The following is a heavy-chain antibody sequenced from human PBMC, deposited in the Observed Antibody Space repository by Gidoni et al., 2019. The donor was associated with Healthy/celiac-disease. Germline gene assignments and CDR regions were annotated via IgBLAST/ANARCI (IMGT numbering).Heavy chain of an antibody. D-gene: IGHD4-17*01. J-gene: IGHJ6*02. CDR3: ARQGPGDYLEDYYYYGMDV. V-gene: IGHV4-59*08. CDR2: IYYSGST. CDR1: GGSISSYY. Sequence: QVQLQESGPGLVKPSETLSLTCTVSGGSISSYYWSWIRQPPGKGLEWIGYIYYSGSTNYNPSLKSRVTISVDTSKNQFSLKLSSVTAADTAVYYCARQGPGDYLEDYYYYGMDVWGQGTTVTVSS.